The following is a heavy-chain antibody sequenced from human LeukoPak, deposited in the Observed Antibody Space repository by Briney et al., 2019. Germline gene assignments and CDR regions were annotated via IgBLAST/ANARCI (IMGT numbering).Heavy chain of an antibody. V-gene: IGHV4-34*01. Sequence: PSETLSLTCAVYGVSLRGYYWSWIRQSPEKGLEWIGEISHEGGSIYNPSLKSRLTLSVDMSKNQFSLKLRSVTAADTAVYYCARGRNYVSDYYFDVWGKGTTVIVSS. CDR3: ARGRNYVSDYYFDV. CDR2: ISHEGGS. CDR1: GVSLRGYY. J-gene: IGHJ6*03. D-gene: IGHD1-7*01.